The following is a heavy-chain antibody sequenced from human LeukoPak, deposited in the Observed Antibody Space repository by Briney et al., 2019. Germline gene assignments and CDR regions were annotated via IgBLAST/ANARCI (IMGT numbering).Heavy chain of an antibody. D-gene: IGHD4-23*01. Sequence: GGSLRLSCAASGFTFSSYGMNWVRQAPSKGLEWVAFIWYDGSDKYYADSVKGRFTISRDNSKNTLYLQMDSLRAEDTAVYYCACDYGGNSGVDYWGQGTLVTVSS. CDR2: IWYDGSDK. J-gene: IGHJ4*02. V-gene: IGHV3-30*02. CDR1: GFTFSSYG. CDR3: ACDYGGNSGVDY.